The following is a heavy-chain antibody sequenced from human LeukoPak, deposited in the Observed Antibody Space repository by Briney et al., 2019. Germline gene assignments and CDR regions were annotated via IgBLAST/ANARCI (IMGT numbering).Heavy chain of an antibody. J-gene: IGHJ4*02. V-gene: IGHV1-46*01. D-gene: IGHD4-17*01. CDR1: GYTFTSYY. CDR3: ARDATPTTTLFY. Sequence: ASVTVSFTASGYTFTSYYMHWVRQAPGQGLEWMGIINPSGGSTSYAQKFQGRVTMTRDTSTSTVYMELSSLRSEDTAVYYCARDATPTTTLFYWGQGTLVTVSS. CDR2: INPSGGST.